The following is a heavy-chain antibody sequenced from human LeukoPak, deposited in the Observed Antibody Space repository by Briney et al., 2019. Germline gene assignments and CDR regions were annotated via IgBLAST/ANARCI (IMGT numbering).Heavy chain of an antibody. J-gene: IGHJ4*02. CDR2: IWYDGSNK. Sequence: PGGSLRLSCAASGFTFSSYGMHWVRQAPGKGLEWVAVIWYDGSNKYYADSVKGRFTISRDNSKNTLYLQMNSLRAEDTAVYYCASYFRCSGATCYTNYWGQGTLVTVSS. D-gene: IGHD2-2*02. CDR1: GFTFSSYG. V-gene: IGHV3-33*01. CDR3: ASYFRCSGATCYTNY.